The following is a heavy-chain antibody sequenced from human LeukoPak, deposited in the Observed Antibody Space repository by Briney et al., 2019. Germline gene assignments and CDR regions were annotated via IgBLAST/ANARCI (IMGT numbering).Heavy chain of an antibody. Sequence: PSETLSLTCTVSGGSISSYYWSWIRQPPGKGLEWIGYIYYSGSTNYNPSLKSRVTISVDTSKNQFSLKLSSVTAADTAVYYCAREGLGWAPFDYWGQGTLVTVSS. V-gene: IGHV4-59*01. CDR3: AREGLGWAPFDY. J-gene: IGHJ4*02. D-gene: IGHD1-26*01. CDR2: IYYSGST. CDR1: GGSISSYY.